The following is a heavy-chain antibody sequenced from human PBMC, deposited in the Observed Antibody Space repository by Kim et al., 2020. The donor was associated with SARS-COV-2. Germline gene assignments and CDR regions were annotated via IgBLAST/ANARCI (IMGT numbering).Heavy chain of an antibody. V-gene: IGHV5-51*01. Sequence: GESLKISCKAFGYSFTDYWIGWVRQMPGKGLEWMGIIYPGDSDARYSPFFQGQITISADNSISTAYLQWSSLKASDTAVYYCARHIDLRSDFFDFWGQGTLVTVSS. CDR1: GYSFTDYW. CDR2: IYPGDSDA. J-gene: IGHJ4*02. D-gene: IGHD1-26*01. CDR3: ARHIDLRSDFFDF.